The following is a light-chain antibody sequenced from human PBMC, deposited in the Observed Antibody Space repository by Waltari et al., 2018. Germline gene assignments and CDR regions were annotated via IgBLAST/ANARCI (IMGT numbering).Light chain of an antibody. CDR3: QQYYSGRT. J-gene: IGKJ1*01. Sequence: DIVMTQSPDSLAVSLGERATISCKSSQSLFSISNEKNYLAWYQQKSGQPPKLLIYWASTRESGVPDRFSGSGSGTDFTLTITSLQAEDVAVYYCQQYYSGRTFGQGTKVEIK. V-gene: IGKV4-1*01. CDR2: WAS. CDR1: QSLFSISNEKNY.